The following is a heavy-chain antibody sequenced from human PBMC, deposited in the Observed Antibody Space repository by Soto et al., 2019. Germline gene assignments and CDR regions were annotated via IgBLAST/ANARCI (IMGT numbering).Heavy chain of an antibody. D-gene: IGHD6-19*01. J-gene: IGHJ3*01. CDR2: ISYSGFT. Sequence: QVQLQESGQRLVKPSQTLSLTCTVSGGSIRNDNFYWCYLRQRPGKGLEWIGYISYSGFTFYHPSLKSRDVLSLDPTNNQFSLILNAVNAADTTVYYCARDLKGTVTGRGALGVWGRGTLVTVSS. V-gene: IGHV4-31*03. CDR1: GGSIRNDNFY. CDR3: ARDLKGTVTGRGALGV.